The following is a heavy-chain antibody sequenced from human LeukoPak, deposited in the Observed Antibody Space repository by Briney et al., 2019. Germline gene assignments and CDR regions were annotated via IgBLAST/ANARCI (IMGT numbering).Heavy chain of an antibody. CDR3: AKDGVLGSGGDDP. D-gene: IGHD2-8*01. J-gene: IGHJ5*02. V-gene: IGHV3-23*01. CDR2: ISGSGGST. Sequence: GVSLRLSCAAPGFTFSSYAMSWVRQAPGKGLEWVSAISGSGGSTYYADSVRGRFTISRDSFKNTLYLQTNSLRAEDTAVYYCAKDGVLGSGGDDPWGQGTLVTASS. CDR1: GFTFSSYA.